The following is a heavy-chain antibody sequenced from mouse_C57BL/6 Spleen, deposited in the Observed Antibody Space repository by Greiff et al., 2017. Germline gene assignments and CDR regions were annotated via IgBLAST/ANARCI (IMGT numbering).Heavy chain of an antibody. V-gene: IGHV1-52*01. Sequence: VQLQQPGAELVRPGSSVKLSCKASGYTFTSYWMHWVKQRPIQGLEWIGNIDPSDSDTHYTQKFKDKATLTVDKSSSTAYMQRSSLASEDAAVYYCARSLTVKGFADWGQGTLVTVSA. CDR2: IDPSDSDT. J-gene: IGHJ3*01. CDR3: ARSLTVKGFAD. CDR1: GYTFTSYW. D-gene: IGHD4-1*01.